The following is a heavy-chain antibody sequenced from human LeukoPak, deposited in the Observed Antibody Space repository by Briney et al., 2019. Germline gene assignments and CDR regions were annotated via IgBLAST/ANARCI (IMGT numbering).Heavy chain of an antibody. CDR2: IYHSGST. J-gene: IGHJ4*02. CDR3: ARSYWTGYHHLDF. Sequence: SETLSLTCAVSGGSISSSYWWTWVRQPPGKGLEWIGEIYHSGSTNYNPSLKSRLTISVDKSKNQFSLKLSSVTAAGTAVYYCARSYWTGYHHLDFWGQGTLVTVSS. CDR1: GGSISSSYW. V-gene: IGHV4-4*02. D-gene: IGHD3/OR15-3a*01.